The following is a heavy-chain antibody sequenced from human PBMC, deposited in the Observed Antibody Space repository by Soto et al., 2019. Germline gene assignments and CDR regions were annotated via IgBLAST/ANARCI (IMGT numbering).Heavy chain of an antibody. D-gene: IGHD3-22*01. CDR1: GYTFTSYY. Sequence: VASVKVSCKASGYTFTSYYMHWVRQAPGQGLEWMGIINPSGGSTSYAQKFQGRVTMTRDTSTSTVYMELSSLRSEDTAVYYCAREVLRGYYDSSGYLFDYWGQGTLVTVSS. CDR2: INPSGGST. J-gene: IGHJ4*02. CDR3: AREVLRGYYDSSGYLFDY. V-gene: IGHV1-46*01.